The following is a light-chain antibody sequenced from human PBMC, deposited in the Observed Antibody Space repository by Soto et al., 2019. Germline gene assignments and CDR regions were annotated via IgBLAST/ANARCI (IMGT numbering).Light chain of an antibody. V-gene: IGKV1-9*01. CDR1: QGIGNY. J-gene: IGKJ5*01. CDR2: AAS. CDR3: HQLISYLIT. Sequence: DIQLTQSPSFLSASIGDRVTITCRASQGIGNYLAWYQQKPGKAPKLLIYAASTLQNGVPSRFSGSGSGTEFTLTTSSLHPEVFATYYCHQLISYLITFGQGTRLEIK.